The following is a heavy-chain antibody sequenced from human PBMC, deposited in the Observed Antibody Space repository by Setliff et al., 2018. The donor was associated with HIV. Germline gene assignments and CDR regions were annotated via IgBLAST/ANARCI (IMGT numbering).Heavy chain of an antibody. CDR3: AAGLHYYDSTGYPLTFDY. CDR2: LYFTGST. D-gene: IGHD3-22*01. J-gene: IGHJ4*02. CDR1: GGSASSGSYY. V-gene: IGHV4-39*01. Sequence: SETLSLTCSVSGGSASSGSYYWGWIRQPPGKGLEWIGTLYFTGSTYYNPSLKSRVTISVDTSKNQFSLKLSSVTAADTAVYYCAAGLHYYDSTGYPLTFDYWGQGALVTVSS.